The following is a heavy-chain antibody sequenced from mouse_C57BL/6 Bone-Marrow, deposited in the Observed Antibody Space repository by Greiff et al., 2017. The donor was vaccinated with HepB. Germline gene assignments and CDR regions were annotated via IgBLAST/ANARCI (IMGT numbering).Heavy chain of an antibody. D-gene: IGHD2-4*01. CDR2: INPNNGGT. V-gene: IGHV1-18*01. CDR3: ARSRRLRHYFDY. CDR1: GYTFTDYN. Sequence: VQLQQSGPELVKPGASVKIPCKASGYTFTDYNMDWVKQSHGKSLEWIGDINPNNGGTIYNQKFKGKATLTVDKSSSTAYMELRSLTSEDTAVYYCARSRRLRHYFDYWGQGTTLTVSS. J-gene: IGHJ2*01.